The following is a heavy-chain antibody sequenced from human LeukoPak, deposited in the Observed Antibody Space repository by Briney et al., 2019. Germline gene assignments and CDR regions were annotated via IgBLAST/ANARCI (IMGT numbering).Heavy chain of an antibody. D-gene: IGHD2-2*01. V-gene: IGHV4-39*01. CDR3: ARAGYCSSISCYYFDY. CDR1: GGSISRSNYY. CDR2: IDYSGST. J-gene: IGHJ4*02. Sequence: PSETLSLTCTVSGGSISRSNYYWGWIRQPPGKGLEWVGSIDYSGSTYYNPSLKGRVTISLDTSKNQFSLKLSSVTAADMAIYYCARAGYCSSISCYYFDYWGQGTLVTVSS.